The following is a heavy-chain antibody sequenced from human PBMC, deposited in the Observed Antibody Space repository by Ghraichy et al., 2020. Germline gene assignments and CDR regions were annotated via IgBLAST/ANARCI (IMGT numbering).Heavy chain of an antibody. D-gene: IGHD1-26*01. CDR2: INHSGRT. V-gene: IGHV4-34*01. CDR1: GGSFSGYY. Sequence: SETLSLTCAVYGGSFSGYYWSWIRQPPGKGLEWIGEINHSGRTNYNPSLKSRVTISVDTSKNQFSLKLSSVTAADTAVYYCAINSGSTPGLDAFDIWGQGTMVTVSS. J-gene: IGHJ3*02. CDR3: AINSGSTPGLDAFDI.